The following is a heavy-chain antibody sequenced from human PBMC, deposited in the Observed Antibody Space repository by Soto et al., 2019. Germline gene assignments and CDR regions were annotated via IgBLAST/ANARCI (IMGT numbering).Heavy chain of an antibody. Sequence: GGSLRLSCAASGFTFSSYAMSWVRQAPGKGLEWVSAISGSGGSTYYAYSMKGRLTISRDNSKNTLYLQMNSLRAEDTVVYYSATPKDLDDPAAGSYKGYFDYWGQGTLVTVSS. CDR1: GFTFSSYA. CDR2: ISGSGGST. D-gene: IGHD1-26*01. CDR3: ATPKDLDDPAAGSYKGYFDY. J-gene: IGHJ4*02. V-gene: IGHV3-23*01.